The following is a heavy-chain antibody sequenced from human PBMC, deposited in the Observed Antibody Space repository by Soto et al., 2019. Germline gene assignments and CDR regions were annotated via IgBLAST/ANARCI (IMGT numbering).Heavy chain of an antibody. CDR1: GFTFSSYA. Sequence: GESLKISCAASGFTFSSYAMHWVRQAPGKGLEWVAVISYDGSNKYYADSVKGRFTISRDNSKNTLYLQMNSLRAEDTAVYYCARELGEYSYGAPFDYWGQGTLVTVSS. V-gene: IGHV3-30-3*01. CDR3: ARELGEYSYGAPFDY. CDR2: ISYDGSNK. J-gene: IGHJ4*02. D-gene: IGHD5-18*01.